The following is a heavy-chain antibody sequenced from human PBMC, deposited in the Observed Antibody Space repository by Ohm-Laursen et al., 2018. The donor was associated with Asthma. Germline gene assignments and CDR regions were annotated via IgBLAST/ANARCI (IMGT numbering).Heavy chain of an antibody. CDR2: ISYDGSNK. CDR1: GFTFSSYA. D-gene: IGHD1-1*01. J-gene: IGHJ4*02. CDR3: ATSRDGTGDFDY. V-gene: IGHV3-30-3*01. Sequence: SLRLSCAASGFTFSSYAMHWVRQAPGKGLEWVAVISYDGSNKYYADSVKGRFTISRDNSKNTLYLQMNSLRAEDTAVYYCATSRDGTGDFDYWGQGTLVTVSS.